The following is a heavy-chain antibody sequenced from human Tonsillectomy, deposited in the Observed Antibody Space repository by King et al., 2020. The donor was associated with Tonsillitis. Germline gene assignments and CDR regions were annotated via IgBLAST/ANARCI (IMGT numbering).Heavy chain of an antibody. CDR3: ASRHDWDDY. J-gene: IGHJ4*02. D-gene: IGHD3-9*01. Sequence: QLQESGPGLVKPSETLSLTCNVSGGSVSSGSYYWTWIRQPPGKGLEWIGYIYHSGSLRYTPSLKSRAPISLDTSKNQFSLNLTSVTAADTAVYFCASRHDWDDYWGQGTLVTVSS. V-gene: IGHV4-61*01. CDR1: GGSVSSGSYY. CDR2: IYHSGSL.